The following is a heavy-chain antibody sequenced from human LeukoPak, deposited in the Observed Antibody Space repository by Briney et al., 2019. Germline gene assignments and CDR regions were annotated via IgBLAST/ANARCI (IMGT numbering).Heavy chain of an antibody. CDR2: IYYTGST. D-gene: IGHD3-9*01. J-gene: IGHJ4*02. V-gene: IGHV4-39*01. Sequence: SETLSLTCTVSGRSVSSTEFYWGWIRQPPGKGLQWIANIYYTGSTYYNPSLNSRVTMSVDTSQNQISLKMRSVTAADTDVYYCARLSKGRYFDYIFDYWGQGTLVTVSS. CDR3: ARLSKGRYFDYIFDY. CDR1: GRSVSSTEFY.